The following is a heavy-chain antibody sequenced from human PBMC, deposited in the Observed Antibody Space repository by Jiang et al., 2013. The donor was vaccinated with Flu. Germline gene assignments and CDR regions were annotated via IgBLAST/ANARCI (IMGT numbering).Heavy chain of an antibody. Sequence: SQTLSLTCAISGGSVSSNSATWSWIRQSPSRGLEWLGRTYYRSKWYNDYAVFVKSRITINPGTSKNQISLQLNSVTPEDTAVYYCARGVTWANWYFDLWGRGTLVTVSS. CDR3: ARGVTWANWYFDL. CDR2: TYYRSKWYN. V-gene: IGHV6-1*01. J-gene: IGHJ2*01. CDR1: GGSVSSNSAT. D-gene: IGHD3-16*01.